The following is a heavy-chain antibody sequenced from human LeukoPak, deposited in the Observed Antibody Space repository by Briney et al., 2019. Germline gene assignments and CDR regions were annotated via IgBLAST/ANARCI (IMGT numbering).Heavy chain of an antibody. CDR1: GGSISSGGYY. CDR2: IYYSGST. D-gene: IGHD4-23*01. CDR3: ARDGGPYGGIDY. J-gene: IGHJ4*02. V-gene: IGHV4-31*03. Sequence: SETLSLTCTVSGGSISSGGYYWSWIRQHPGKGLEWIGYIYYSGSTYYNPSLKSRVTISVDTSKNQFSLKLSSVTAADTAVYYCARDGGPYGGIDYWGQRTLVTVSS.